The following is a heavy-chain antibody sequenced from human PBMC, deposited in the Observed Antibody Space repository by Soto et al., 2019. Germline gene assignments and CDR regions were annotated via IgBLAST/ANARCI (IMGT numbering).Heavy chain of an antibody. CDR2: ISGGGGST. V-gene: IGHV3-23*01. CDR3: RAFWSGYLTSLDY. D-gene: IGHD3-3*01. Sequence: GGSLRLSCAASGFTFSSYAMSWVRQAPGKGLEWVSAISGGGGSTYYADSVKGRFTISRDNSKNTLYLQMNSLRAEDTAVYYCRAFWSGYLTSLDYWGQGTLVTVSS. CDR1: GFTFSSYA. J-gene: IGHJ4*02.